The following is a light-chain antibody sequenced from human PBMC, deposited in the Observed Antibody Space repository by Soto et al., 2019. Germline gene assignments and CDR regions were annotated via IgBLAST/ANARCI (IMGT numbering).Light chain of an antibody. CDR1: QSITTY. CDR3: QQSYSNPRT. Sequence: DIQMTQSPSSLSASVGDRVTITCRPSQSITTYLNWYQQKPGKAPKLLIYAASSLQRGVPSRFSGSGSGTDFTPTISSLQPEDFATYYCQQSYSNPRTFGQGTKLEIK. J-gene: IGKJ2*01. CDR2: AAS. V-gene: IGKV1-39*01.